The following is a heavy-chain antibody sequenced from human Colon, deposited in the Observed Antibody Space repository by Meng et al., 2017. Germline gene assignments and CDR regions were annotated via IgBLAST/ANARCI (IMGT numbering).Heavy chain of an antibody. Sequence: QLQLQESGPGLVQPSQTLALTCNVSGGSISSGDYYWSWIRQPPGKGLEWIGYIYYSGSTYSNASLKSRVTISIDRSKNQFSLKLSSVTAADTAVYYCARDRKHYGERGWFDPWGQGTLVTVSS. CDR1: GGSISSGDYY. V-gene: IGHV4-30-4*01. J-gene: IGHJ5*02. CDR2: IYYSGST. CDR3: ARDRKHYGERGWFDP. D-gene: IGHD4-17*01.